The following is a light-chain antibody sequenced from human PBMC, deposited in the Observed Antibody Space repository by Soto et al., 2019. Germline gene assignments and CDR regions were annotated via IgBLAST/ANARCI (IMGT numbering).Light chain of an antibody. CDR3: QHFDSSSMYT. Sequence: DIQMTQSPSTLSASVGDRVTITCRASQSIGRWLAWFQQKPGKAPKLLIYEASSLQRGVPSRFSGGVSGTEFTLTIGSLQPDDFANYYCQHFDSSSMYTFGQGTKLDVK. V-gene: IGKV1-5*03. J-gene: IGKJ2*01. CDR1: QSIGRW. CDR2: EAS.